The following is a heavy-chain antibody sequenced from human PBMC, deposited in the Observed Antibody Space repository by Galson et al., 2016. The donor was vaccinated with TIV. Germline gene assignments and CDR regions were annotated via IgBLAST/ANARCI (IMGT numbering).Heavy chain of an antibody. Sequence: SVKVSCKASGNTFNTYTFHWVRQAPGQGLVWLGRITPAFGTTDFAQKFQGRVAITADKSTTTIYMDLSSLKSDDTGFYYCARGGQLDRYFDYWGQGSLVTVSS. CDR2: ITPAFGTT. V-gene: IGHV1-69*08. CDR1: GNTFNTYT. D-gene: IGHD6-6*01. J-gene: IGHJ4*02. CDR3: ARGGQLDRYFDY.